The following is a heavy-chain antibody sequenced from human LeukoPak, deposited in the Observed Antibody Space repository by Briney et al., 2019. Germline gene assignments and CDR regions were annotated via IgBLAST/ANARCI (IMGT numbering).Heavy chain of an antibody. CDR3: ARDDIVVVQAVSYYYYMDV. CDR2: ISAYNGNT. J-gene: IGHJ6*03. CDR1: RCTFNSYG. Sequence: ASVKVSCKDSRCTFNSYGLSWVRQAPGQGLEWMGWISAYNGNTNYAQKLQGRVTMTTDTSTSTAYMVLRSLRSDDTAVYYCARDDIVVVQAVSYYYYMDVWGKGTTVTVSS. D-gene: IGHD2-15*01. V-gene: IGHV1-18*01.